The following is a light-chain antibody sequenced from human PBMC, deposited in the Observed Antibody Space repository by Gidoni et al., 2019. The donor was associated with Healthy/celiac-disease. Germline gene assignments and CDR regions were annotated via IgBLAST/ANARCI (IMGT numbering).Light chain of an antibody. CDR2: ATY. J-gene: IGKJ1*01. Sequence: DIQMTQSPSSLSASVGDRVTITCRASQSISSYLNWYQQKPGKAPKLLIYATYSLQSRVHSRFSDSGSETDFTLTNSSLQTEDLATYDCQQSYNTPGTYGQETKVEIK. V-gene: IGKV1-39*01. CDR1: QSISSY. CDR3: QQSYNTPGT.